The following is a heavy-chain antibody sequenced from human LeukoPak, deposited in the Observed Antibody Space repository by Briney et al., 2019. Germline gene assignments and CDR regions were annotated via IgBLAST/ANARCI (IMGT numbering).Heavy chain of an antibody. CDR2: INPKSGGR. Sequence: ASVKDSRKASGYTLTDLYMRLVPQAPGQRLEWMGWINPKSGGRSYAQRFQGRVTMTRDTSISTAYMELSRLRFDDTAVNFGATWDAIVPGAMWFDYWGQGTLVTVSS. CDR3: ATWDAIVPGAMWFDY. V-gene: IGHV1-2*02. D-gene: IGHD2-2*01. J-gene: IGHJ4*02. CDR1: GYTLTDLY.